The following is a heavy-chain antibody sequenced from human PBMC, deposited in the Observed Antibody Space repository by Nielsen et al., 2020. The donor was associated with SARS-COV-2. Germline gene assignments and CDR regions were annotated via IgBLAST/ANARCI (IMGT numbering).Heavy chain of an antibody. D-gene: IGHD2-15*01. CDR1: SGSFSDYY. CDR2: INHSGST. Sequence: GSLRLSCAVYSGSFSDYYWSWIRQPPGKGLEWIGEINHSGSTNYNPSLRSRVTISVDTSKNQFSLKLSSVTAADTAVCFCARHGSLYATSGPWGQGTLVTVSS. V-gene: IGHV4-34*01. CDR3: ARHGSLYATSGP. J-gene: IGHJ4*02.